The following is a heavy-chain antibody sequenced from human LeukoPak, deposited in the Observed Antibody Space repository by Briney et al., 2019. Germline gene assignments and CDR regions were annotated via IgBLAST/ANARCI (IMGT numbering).Heavy chain of an antibody. Sequence: SETLSLTCAVYGGSFSGYYWSWIRQPPGKGLEWIGEINHSGSTNYNPSLKSRVTISVDTSKIQFSLKLSSVTAADTAVYYCARERHLWFGELQRKNWFDPWGQGTLVTVSS. J-gene: IGHJ5*02. CDR2: INHSGST. CDR3: ARERHLWFGELQRKNWFDP. CDR1: GGSFSGYY. V-gene: IGHV4-34*01. D-gene: IGHD3-10*01.